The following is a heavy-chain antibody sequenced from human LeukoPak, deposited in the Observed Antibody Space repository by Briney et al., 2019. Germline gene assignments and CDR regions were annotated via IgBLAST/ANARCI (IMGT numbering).Heavy chain of an antibody. CDR2: INSDGSIT. Sequence: GGSLRLSCAASGFTFTTYWMHWVRQAPGKGLVWVSHINSDGSITSYADSVKGRFTISRDNAKNTLYLQMNSLRAEDTAVYYCARDAVDTANAVWGQGTTVTASS. V-gene: IGHV3-74*01. D-gene: IGHD5-18*01. CDR1: GFTFTTYW. CDR3: ARDAVDTANAV. J-gene: IGHJ6*02.